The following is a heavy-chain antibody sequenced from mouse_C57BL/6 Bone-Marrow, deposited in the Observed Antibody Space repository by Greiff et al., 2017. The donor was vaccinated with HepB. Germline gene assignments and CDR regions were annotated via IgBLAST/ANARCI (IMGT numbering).Heavy chain of an antibody. CDR3: ARYNSRGDFDY. J-gene: IGHJ2*01. CDR1: GFTFTDYY. V-gene: IGHV7-3*01. CDR2: IRNKANGYTT. Sequence: DVKLVESGGGLVQPGSSLSLSCAASGFTFTDYYMSWVRQPPGKALEWLGFIRNKANGYTTEYSASVKGRFTISRDNSQSILYLQMNALRAEDSATYYCARYNSRGDFDYWGQGTTLTVSS.